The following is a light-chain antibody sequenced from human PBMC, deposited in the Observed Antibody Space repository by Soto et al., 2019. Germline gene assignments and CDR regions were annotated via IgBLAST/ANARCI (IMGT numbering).Light chain of an antibody. V-gene: IGKV3-15*01. CDR1: QSVSSA. J-gene: IGKJ2*01. CDR2: DAS. Sequence: EIGMTQSPATLSVSPGERATLSCRASQSVSSALAWYQQKPGLPPRLLIYDASTRATGIPDRFSGSGSGTDFTLTISSLQSADFAVYYCQQYSNWPPLYTFGRGTKLEIK. CDR3: QQYSNWPPLYT.